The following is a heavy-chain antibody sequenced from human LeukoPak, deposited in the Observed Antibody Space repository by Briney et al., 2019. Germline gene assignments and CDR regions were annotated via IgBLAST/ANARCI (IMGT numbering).Heavy chain of an antibody. V-gene: IGHV1-69*01. CDR1: GGTFSSYA. CDR3: ARQSPAHPIFPLCWFDP. CDR2: IIPIFGTA. Sequence: SVKVSCKASGGTFSSYAISWVRQAPGQGLEWMGGIIPIFGTANYAQKFQGRVTITADESTSTAYMELSSLRSEDTAVYYCARQSPAHPIFPLCWFDPWGQGTLVTVSS. J-gene: IGHJ5*02. D-gene: IGHD3-3*01.